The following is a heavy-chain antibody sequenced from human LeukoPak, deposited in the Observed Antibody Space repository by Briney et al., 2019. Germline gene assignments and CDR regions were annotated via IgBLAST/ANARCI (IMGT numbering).Heavy chain of an antibody. CDR3: AIDMSGSWYSPYYYYGMDV. CDR2: ISYEGSNK. V-gene: IGHV3-30-3*01. CDR1: EVPYRRYA. D-gene: IGHD6-13*01. Sequence: GGSVRLSCAVCEVPYRRYAMLWAREAPARALVGVAVISYEGSNKHYADSVKGRFISSRDHSKNTLYLQMISLRAEDTAVYYCAIDMSGSWYSPYYYYGMDVWGQGTTVSVSS. J-gene: IGHJ6*02.